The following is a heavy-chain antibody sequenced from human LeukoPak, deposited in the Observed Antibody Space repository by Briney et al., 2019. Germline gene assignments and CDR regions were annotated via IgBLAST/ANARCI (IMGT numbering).Heavy chain of an antibody. Sequence: SETLSLTCTVSGGSISSYYWSGIRQPAGKGLEWIVRIYTSGTTNYTPSLKSRVTISVDKSKNQFTLKLSSVTAEDTAVYYCARGNGGYDFDYWGQGTLVTVSS. CDR1: GGSISSYY. J-gene: IGHJ4*02. V-gene: IGHV4-4*07. CDR2: IYTSGTT. D-gene: IGHD5-12*01. CDR3: ARGNGGYDFDY.